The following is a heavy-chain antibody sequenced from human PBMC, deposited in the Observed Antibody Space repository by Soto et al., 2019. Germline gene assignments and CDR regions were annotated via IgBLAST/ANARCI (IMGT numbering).Heavy chain of an antibody. Sequence: SETLSLTCSVSGGSISSYYWSWIRQPPGKGLEWIGFIHYSGSTNYNPSLKGRVTMSVDTSKNQFSLKLTSVNTADTAIYYCTRGGDPYKTGHWGQGTLVTVSS. D-gene: IGHD2-21*01. CDR1: GGSISSYY. CDR3: TRGGDPYKTGH. CDR2: IHYSGST. J-gene: IGHJ4*02. V-gene: IGHV4-59*01.